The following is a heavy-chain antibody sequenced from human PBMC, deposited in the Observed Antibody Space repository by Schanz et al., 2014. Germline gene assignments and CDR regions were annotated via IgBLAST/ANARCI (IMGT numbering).Heavy chain of an antibody. CDR2: INPNSGGT. D-gene: IGHD6-13*01. Sequence: QVQLVQSGGEVKKPGASVKVSCKASGYTFRHYGISWLRQAPGQGLEWMGRINPNSGGTNYAENFQGRITMTRDTSTSPVYMQLSRLTSDDTALYYCARDGNSSIWASYYFYGLDVWGQGTTVTVSS. V-gene: IGHV1-2*06. J-gene: IGHJ6*02. CDR3: ARDGNSSIWASYYFYGLDV. CDR1: GYTFRHYG.